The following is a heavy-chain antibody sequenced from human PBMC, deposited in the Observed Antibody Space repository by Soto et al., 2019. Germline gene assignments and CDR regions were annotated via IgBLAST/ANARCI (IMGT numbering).Heavy chain of an antibody. V-gene: IGHV4-31*03. D-gene: IGHD6-13*01. CDR2: IYYSGST. CDR3: ACSSSSWRRFDY. Sequence: SETLSLTCTFSGGSINIGGYYWSLIRQHPGKGLEWIGYIYYSGSTYYNPSLESRVTISVDTSKNQFSLKLSSVTAADTAVYYCACSSSSWRRFDYWGQGTLVTVSS. J-gene: IGHJ4*02. CDR1: GGSINIGGYY.